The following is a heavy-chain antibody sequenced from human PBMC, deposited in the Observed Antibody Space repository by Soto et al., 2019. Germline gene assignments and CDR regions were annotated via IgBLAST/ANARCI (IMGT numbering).Heavy chain of an antibody. CDR2: ISGSGGST. Sequence: PGGSLRLSCAASGFTFSSYAMSWVRQAPGKGLEWVSAISGSGGSTYYADSVKGRFTISRDNSKNTLYLQMNSLRAEDTAVYYCAKESVGDYYDSSGYWDYWGQGTLVTVSS. CDR1: GFTFSSYA. CDR3: AKESVGDYYDSSGYWDY. J-gene: IGHJ4*02. V-gene: IGHV3-23*01. D-gene: IGHD3-22*01.